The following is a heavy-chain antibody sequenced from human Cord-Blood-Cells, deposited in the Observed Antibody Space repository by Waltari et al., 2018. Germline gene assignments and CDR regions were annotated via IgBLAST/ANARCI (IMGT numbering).Heavy chain of an antibody. CDR2: IKQDGSEK. Sequence: EVQLVESGGGLVQPGGSLRLSCAASGFTFRRFWMTWVRQAPGKGLEWVANIKQDGSEKYYVDSVKGRFTISRDNAKNSLYLQMNSLRAEDTAVYYCAREGIAAAGTSDYWGQGTLVTVSS. CDR1: GFTFRRFW. CDR3: AREGIAAAGTSDY. D-gene: IGHD6-13*01. J-gene: IGHJ4*02. V-gene: IGHV3-7*01.